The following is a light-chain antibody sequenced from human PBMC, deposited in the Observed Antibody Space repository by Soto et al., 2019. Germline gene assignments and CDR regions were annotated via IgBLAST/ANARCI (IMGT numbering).Light chain of an antibody. CDR2: DAS. J-gene: IGKJ1*01. CDR3: QQYYAFRT. Sequence: DIQMTQSPSTLSATVGDGVTITCRASPSISTWLAWYQQQPGKAPKLLIYDASSLEVGVPSRFSGSGSRTEFTLTISSLQPDDYGTYYCQQYYAFRTFGQGTKVDIK. CDR1: PSISTW. V-gene: IGKV1-5*01.